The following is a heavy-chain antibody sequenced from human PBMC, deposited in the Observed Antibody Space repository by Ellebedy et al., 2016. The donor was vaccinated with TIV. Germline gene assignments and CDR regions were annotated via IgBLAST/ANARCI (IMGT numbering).Heavy chain of an antibody. Sequence: SVKVSCXASGGTFSSYAISWVRQAPGQGLEWMGGIIPIFGTANYAQKFQGRVTITADESTSTAYMELSSLRSEDTAVYYCARGDYYDSSGYGGYWGQGTLVTVSS. D-gene: IGHD3-22*01. CDR3: ARGDYYDSSGYGGY. CDR2: IIPIFGTA. V-gene: IGHV1-69*13. CDR1: GGTFSSYA. J-gene: IGHJ4*02.